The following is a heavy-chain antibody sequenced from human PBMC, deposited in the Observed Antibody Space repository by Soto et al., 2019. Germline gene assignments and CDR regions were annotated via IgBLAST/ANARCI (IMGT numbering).Heavy chain of an antibody. CDR2: ISYSGST. J-gene: IGHJ5*02. D-gene: IGHD3-3*01. V-gene: IGHV4-59*01. CDR3: ARLTIIDWFDP. Sequence: QVQLQESGPGLVKPSETLSLTCTVSGGSINSFYWSWIRQPPGKGLEWIGYISYSGSTNYNPSLKSRVTLSVDTPKNQVSLKLSSVTAADTAVYYCARLTIIDWFDPWGQGTLVTVSS. CDR1: GGSINSFY.